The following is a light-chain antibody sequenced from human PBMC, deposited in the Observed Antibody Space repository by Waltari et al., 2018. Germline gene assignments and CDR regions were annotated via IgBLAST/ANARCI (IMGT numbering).Light chain of an antibody. CDR1: SSDVIPYNY. CDR3: SSNAIGSNQFYV. CDR2: EVS. J-gene: IGLJ1*01. V-gene: IGLV2-8*01. Sequence: QSALTQPPSASGSPGQSVTISCIGSSSDVIPYNYVSWYQQHPGKAPKLIIYEVSSRPSGVPDRFSGSKSGNTSSLTVSGLQAEDEADYYCSSNAIGSNQFYVFGTGTKVTVL.